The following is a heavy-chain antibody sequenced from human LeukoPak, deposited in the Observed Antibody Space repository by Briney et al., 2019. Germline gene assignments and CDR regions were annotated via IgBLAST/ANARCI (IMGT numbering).Heavy chain of an antibody. CDR1: GGTFSSYA. CDR3: ARDRRIQLWLPDY. D-gene: IGHD5-18*01. V-gene: IGHV1-69*13. Sequence: ASVKVSCKASGGTFSSYAISWVRQAPGQGLEWMGGIIPIFGTANYAQKFQGRVTITADESTSTAYMELSSLRSEDTAVYYCARDRRIQLWLPDYWGQGTLVTVSS. J-gene: IGHJ4*02. CDR2: IIPIFGTA.